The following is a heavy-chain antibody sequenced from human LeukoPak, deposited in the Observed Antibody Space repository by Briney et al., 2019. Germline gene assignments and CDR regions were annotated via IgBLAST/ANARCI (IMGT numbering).Heavy chain of an antibody. J-gene: IGHJ4*02. CDR1: GFTVSSNY. CDR3: ARGSAGISNNYFGY. CDR2: IYSGGIT. V-gene: IGHV3-66*01. Sequence: GGSLRLSCAASGFTVSSNYMNWVRQAPGKGLEWVSVIYSGGITYYADSVKGRFTISRDNSKNTLNLQMNSLRAEDTAVYYCARGSAGISNNYFGYWGQGNLVTVSS. D-gene: IGHD6-13*01.